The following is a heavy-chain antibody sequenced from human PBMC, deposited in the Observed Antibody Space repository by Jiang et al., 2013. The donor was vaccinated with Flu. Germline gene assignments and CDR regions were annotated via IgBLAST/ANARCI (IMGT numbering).Heavy chain of an antibody. CDR1: GYTLTNYA. J-gene: IGHJ4*02. CDR3: ARDVGQLSLDH. V-gene: IGHV7-4-1*02. Sequence: QSGSELKKPGASVKVSCKTSGYTLTNYAVNWVRQAPGQGLEWMGWINTDTGNPTYAQGFTGRFVFSLDTSVSTTFLQISSLKAEDTAMYYCARDVGQLSLDHWGQGTLVTV. CDR2: INTDTGNP. D-gene: IGHD6-13*01.